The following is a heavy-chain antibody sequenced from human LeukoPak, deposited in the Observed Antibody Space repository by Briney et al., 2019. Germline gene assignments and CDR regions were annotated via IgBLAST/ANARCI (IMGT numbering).Heavy chain of an antibody. D-gene: IGHD2-15*01. V-gene: IGHV3-72*01. Sequence: GGSLRLSCEASGFTFSNYPMSWVRQAPGKGLEWVSRSRDRANSYSTEYAASVKGRFAISRDLSKNLLFLQMNSLRAEDTAVYYCAKQLGYCSDGSCYFPYWGQGTLVTVSS. CDR3: AKQLGYCSDGSCYFPY. J-gene: IGHJ4*02. CDR2: SRDRANSYST. CDR1: GFTFSNYP.